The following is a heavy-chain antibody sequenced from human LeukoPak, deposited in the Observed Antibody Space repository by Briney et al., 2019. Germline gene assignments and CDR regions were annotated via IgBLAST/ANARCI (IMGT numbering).Heavy chain of an antibody. CDR2: IIPIFGTA. D-gene: IGHD3-22*01. V-gene: IGHV1-69*05. CDR3: ARTVNSGSYYYYMDV. CDR1: GGTFSSYA. J-gene: IGHJ6*03. Sequence: SVKVSCKASGGTFSSYAISWVRQAPGQGLEWMGGIIPIFGTANYAQKFQGRVTITTDESTGTAYMELSSLRSEDTAVYYCARTVNSGSYYYYMDVWGKGTTVTVSS.